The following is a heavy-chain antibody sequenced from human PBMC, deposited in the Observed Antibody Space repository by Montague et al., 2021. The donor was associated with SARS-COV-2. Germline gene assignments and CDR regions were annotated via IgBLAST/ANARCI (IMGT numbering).Heavy chain of an antibody. CDR3: VRLKAPYCSSTSRYSASWFDP. CDR2: IYYSGST. D-gene: IGHD2-2*01. Sequence: SETRSLTCTVSGGSISSSSYYWGWIRQPPGKGLEWIGSIYYSGSTYYNPSLKSRVTISVDTSKNQFSLKLSSVTAADTAVYYCVRLKAPYCSSTSRYSASWFDPWGQGTLVTVSS. CDR1: GGSISSSSYY. V-gene: IGHV4-39*01. J-gene: IGHJ5*02.